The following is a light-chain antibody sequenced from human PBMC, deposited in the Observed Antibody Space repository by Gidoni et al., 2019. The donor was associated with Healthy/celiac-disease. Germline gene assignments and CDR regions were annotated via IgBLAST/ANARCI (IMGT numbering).Light chain of an antibody. V-gene: IGKV2-28*01. Sequence: EIVMTQSPLSLPVTPGEPASISCRSSQSLLHSNGYNYLDWYLQKPGQSPQLLIYLGSNRASGVPDRFSGSGSGTDFTLKISRVEAEDVGVYYCMQALQTPFXGXTKVEIK. CDR3: MQALQTP. CDR2: LGS. J-gene: IGKJ4*01. CDR1: QSLLHSNGYNY.